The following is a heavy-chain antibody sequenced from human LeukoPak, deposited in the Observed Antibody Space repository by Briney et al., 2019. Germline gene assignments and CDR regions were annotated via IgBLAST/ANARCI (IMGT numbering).Heavy chain of an antibody. CDR2: IYTSGST. CDR3: AGEPRTYYYGSGSHFDY. D-gene: IGHD3-10*01. J-gene: IGHJ4*02. CDR1: GGSISSYY. V-gene: IGHV4-4*07. Sequence: SETLSLTCTVSGGSISSYYWSWIRQPAGKGLEWIGRIYTSGSTSYNPSLKSRVTMSVDTSKNQFSLKLSSVTAADTAVYYCAGEPRTYYYGSGSHFDYWGQGTLVTVSS.